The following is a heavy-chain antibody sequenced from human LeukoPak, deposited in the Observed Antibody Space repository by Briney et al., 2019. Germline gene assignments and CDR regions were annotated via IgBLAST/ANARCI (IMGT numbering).Heavy chain of an antibody. D-gene: IGHD1-26*01. Sequence: GASVKVSCKASGYTFTSYAMHWVRQAPGQRLEWMGWINAGNGNTKYSQEFQGRVTITRDTSASTAYMELSRLRSDDTAVYYCAPRGIVGATRSTYDAFDIWGQGTMVTVSS. CDR2: INAGNGNT. CDR3: APRGIVGATRSTYDAFDI. CDR1: GYTFTSYA. V-gene: IGHV1-3*01. J-gene: IGHJ3*02.